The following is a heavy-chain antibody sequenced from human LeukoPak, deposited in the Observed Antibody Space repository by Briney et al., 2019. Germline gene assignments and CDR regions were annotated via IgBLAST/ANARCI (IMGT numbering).Heavy chain of an antibody. CDR3: ARDKRDTVTGWGYYYYYMDV. J-gene: IGHJ6*03. CDR2: IWYDGSNK. V-gene: IGHV3-33*01. D-gene: IGHD4-11*01. Sequence: GGSLRLSCAASGFTFSSYGMHWVRQAPGKGLEWVAVIWYDGSNKYYADSVKGRFTISRDNSKNTLHLQMNSLRAEDTAVYYRARDKRDTVTGWGYYYYYMDVWGKGTTVTVSS. CDR1: GFTFSSYG.